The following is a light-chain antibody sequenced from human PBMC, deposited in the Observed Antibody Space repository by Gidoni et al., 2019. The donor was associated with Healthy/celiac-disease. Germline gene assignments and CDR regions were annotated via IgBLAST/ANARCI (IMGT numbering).Light chain of an antibody. V-gene: IGKV1-5*03. CDR3: QQYNSYAVT. CDR2: QAS. Sequence: DKQTTPSPPTLSASVGDRVTITCRASQSISSWLAWYQQKPGKAPKLLIYQASRFESGVPSRFSGSGSGTEFTLTISSLQPDDFATYYCQQYNSYAVTFGQGTRVEIK. J-gene: IGKJ1*01. CDR1: QSISSW.